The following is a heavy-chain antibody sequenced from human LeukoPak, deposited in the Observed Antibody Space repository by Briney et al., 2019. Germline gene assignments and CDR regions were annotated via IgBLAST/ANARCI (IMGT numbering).Heavy chain of an antibody. J-gene: IGHJ5*02. D-gene: IGHD3-3*01. V-gene: IGHV4-34*01. CDR1: GGSFSGYY. Sequence: PSETLSLTCGVYGGSFSGYYWSWIRQPPGKGLEWIGEINHSGSTNYNPSLKSRVTISVDTSKNQFSLKLSSVTAADTAVYYCARGPYDFWSGNNWFDPWGQGTLVTVSS. CDR2: INHSGST. CDR3: ARGPYDFWSGNNWFDP.